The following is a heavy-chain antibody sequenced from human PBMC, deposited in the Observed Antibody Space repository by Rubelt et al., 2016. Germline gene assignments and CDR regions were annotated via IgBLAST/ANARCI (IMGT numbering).Heavy chain of an antibody. V-gene: IGHV4-34*01. CDR3: ASVQVVPAAIGDDAFDI. D-gene: IGHD2-2*01. J-gene: IGHJ3*02. CDR2: INHSGST. Sequence: QVQLQQWGAGLLKPSETLSLTCAVYGGSFSGYYWSWIRQPPGKGLEWIGEINHSGSTNYNPSLKSRVTISVDTSKIQFSLKLSSVTAADTAVYYCASVQVVPAAIGDDAFDIWGQGTMVTVSS. CDR1: GGSFSGYY.